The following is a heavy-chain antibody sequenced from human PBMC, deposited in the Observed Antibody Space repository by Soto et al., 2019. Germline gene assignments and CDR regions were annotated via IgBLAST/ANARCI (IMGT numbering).Heavy chain of an antibody. CDR1: GFTFSSYW. V-gene: IGHV3-7*05. J-gene: IGHJ4*02. D-gene: IGHD2-2*01. CDR3: AKALSAIPGDS. CDR2: IKQDGSEI. Sequence: GGSLRLSCAASGFTFSSYWMSWVRQGPGKGPEWVANIKQDGSEIYYVDSVKGRFTISRDNAKSSLYLQMTSLRAEDTAVYHCAKALSAIPGDSWGQGTLVTVSS.